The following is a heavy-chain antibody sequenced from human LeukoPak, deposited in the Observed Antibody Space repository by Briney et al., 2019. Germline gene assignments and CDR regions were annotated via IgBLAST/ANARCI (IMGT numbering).Heavy chain of an antibody. Sequence: SETLSLTCTVSGGSISTSSYYWGWIRQPPGKGLEWIGSIYYSGSTYYNPSLKSRVTISVDTSRKQFSLKLSSVTAAAAAVYYCARGYCSSTTCSPGDNWFDPWGQGTLVTVSS. V-gene: IGHV4-39*01. D-gene: IGHD2-2*01. CDR2: IYYSGST. J-gene: IGHJ5*02. CDR1: GGSISTSSYY. CDR3: ARGYCSSTTCSPGDNWFDP.